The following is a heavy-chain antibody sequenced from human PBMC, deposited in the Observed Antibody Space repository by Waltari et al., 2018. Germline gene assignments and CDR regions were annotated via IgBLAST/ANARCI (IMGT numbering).Heavy chain of an antibody. CDR3: ARTMRGGGNY. J-gene: IGHJ4*02. CDR1: GFTFSTYW. V-gene: IGHV3-7*01. CDR2: INQDGSEK. Sequence: EVQLVESGGGLVQPGGSLRLSCAASGFTFSTYWINWVRQAPGKGLGWVANINQDGSEKYYVDSVKGRFTISRDNAKNSLYLQMNSLRVEDTAVYYCARTMRGGGNYWGQGTLVTVSS. D-gene: IGHD2-15*01.